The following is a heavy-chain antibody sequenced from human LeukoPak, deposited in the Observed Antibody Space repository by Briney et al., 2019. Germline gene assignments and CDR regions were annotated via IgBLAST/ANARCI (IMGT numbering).Heavy chain of an antibody. CDR2: IKSKTDGGTT. J-gene: IGHJ3*02. V-gene: IGHV3-15*01. CDR3: TTCTSGSYYEDAFDI. Sequence: GGSLRLSCAASGFTFSNAWMSWVRQAPGKGLEWVGRIKSKTDGGTTDYAAPVKGRFTISGDDSKNTLYLQMNSLKTEDTAVYYCTTCTSGSYYEDAFDIWGQGTMVTVSS. D-gene: IGHD1-26*01. CDR1: GFTFSNAW.